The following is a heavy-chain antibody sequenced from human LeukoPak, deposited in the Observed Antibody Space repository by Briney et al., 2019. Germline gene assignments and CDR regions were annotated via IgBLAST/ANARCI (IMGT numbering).Heavy chain of an antibody. V-gene: IGHV1-46*01. CDR2: INPSGGST. CDR1: GYTFTSYY. CDR3: ARDLRGWFGEFTGIFDY. J-gene: IGHJ4*02. Sequence: ASVKVSCKASGYTFTSYYMHWVRQAPGQGLEWMGIINPSGGSTSYAQKFQGRVTITRDTSASTAYMELSSLRSEDTAVYCCARDLRGWFGEFTGIFDYWGQGTLVTVSS. D-gene: IGHD3-10*01.